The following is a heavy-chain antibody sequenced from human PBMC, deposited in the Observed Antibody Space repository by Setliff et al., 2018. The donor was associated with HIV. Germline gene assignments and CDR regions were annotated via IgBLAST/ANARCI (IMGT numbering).Heavy chain of an antibody. CDR2: VDPEDGET. D-gene: IGHD6-19*01. J-gene: IGHJ4*02. Sequence: GPPVKVSCKASGYSFTTYFMHWVRQAPGKGLEWMGRVDPEDGETIYAERFRGRISLTVDKSTGTAYMELNRLRSEDTAVYYCGTVRIAVPDDFDFWGQGTLVTVSS. V-gene: IGHV1-69-2*01. CDR1: GYSFTTYF. CDR3: GTVRIAVPDDFDF.